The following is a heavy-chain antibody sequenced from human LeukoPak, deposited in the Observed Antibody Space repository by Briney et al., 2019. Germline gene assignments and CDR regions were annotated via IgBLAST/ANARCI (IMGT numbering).Heavy chain of an antibody. J-gene: IGHJ5*02. CDR1: GGSISSYY. V-gene: IGHV4-59*01. Sequence: KPSETLSLTCTVSGGSISSYYWSWIRQPPGKGLEWIGYIYYSGSTNYNPSLKSRVTISVDTSKNQFSLKLSSVTAADTAVYYCAREAAPRVTMDWFDPWGQGTLVTVSS. CDR2: IYYSGST. D-gene: IGHD6-6*01. CDR3: AREAAPRVTMDWFDP.